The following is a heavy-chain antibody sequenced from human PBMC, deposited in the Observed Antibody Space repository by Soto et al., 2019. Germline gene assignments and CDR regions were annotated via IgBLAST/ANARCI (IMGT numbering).Heavy chain of an antibody. CDR1: GVSITTTSYY. V-gene: IGHV4-39*01. J-gene: IGHJ4*02. CDR2: VYFSGTT. CDR3: ARHGSY. Sequence: SETLSLTCTVSGVSITTTSYYWGWIRQPPGKGLEWIGSVYFSGTTYYNPSLKSRVTISVDTSKNHFSLRLSSVTAADTAIYYCARHGSYWGQGTLVTVSS.